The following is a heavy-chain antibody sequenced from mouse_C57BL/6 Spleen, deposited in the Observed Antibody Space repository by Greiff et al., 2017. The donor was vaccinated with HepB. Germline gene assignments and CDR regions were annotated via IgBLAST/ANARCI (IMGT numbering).Heavy chain of an antibody. CDR3: ARWGDGPGDY. CDR2: IYPGSGST. CDR1: GYTFTSYW. D-gene: IGHD2-3*01. Sequence: QVQLQQPGAELVKPGASVKMSCKASGYTFTSYWITWVKLRPGQGLEWIGDIYPGSGSTNYNEKFKSKATLTVDTSSSTAYMQLSSLTSADSAVYYCARWGDGPGDYWGQGTTLKVSS. V-gene: IGHV1-55*01. J-gene: IGHJ2*01.